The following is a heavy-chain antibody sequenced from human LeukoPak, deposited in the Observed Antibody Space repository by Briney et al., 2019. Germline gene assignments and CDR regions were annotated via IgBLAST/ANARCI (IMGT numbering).Heavy chain of an antibody. CDR2: IIPIFGTA. CDR1: GGTFSSYA. V-gene: IGHV1-69*13. CDR3: ARSPPPYYYYYGMDV. Sequence: GASVKVSCKASGGTFSSYAISWVRQAPGQGLEWMGGIIPIFGTANYAQKFQGRVTITADESTSTAYMELSSLRSDATAVYYCARSPPPYYYYYGMDVWGKGTTVTVSS. J-gene: IGHJ6*04.